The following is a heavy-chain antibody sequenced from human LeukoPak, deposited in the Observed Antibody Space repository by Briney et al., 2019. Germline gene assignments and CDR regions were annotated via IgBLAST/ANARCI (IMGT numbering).Heavy chain of an antibody. CDR2: IYPGDSDT. CDR1: GYSFTSYW. Sequence: GESLKISCKGSGYSFTSYWIGWVRQMPGKGLEWMGIIYPGDSDTRYSPSFQGQVTISADKSISTAYLQWSSLKASDTAMYYCARLATSEWELLEHYYYYMDVWGKGTTVTVSS. J-gene: IGHJ6*03. V-gene: IGHV5-51*01. CDR3: ARLATSEWELLEHYYYYMDV. D-gene: IGHD1-26*01.